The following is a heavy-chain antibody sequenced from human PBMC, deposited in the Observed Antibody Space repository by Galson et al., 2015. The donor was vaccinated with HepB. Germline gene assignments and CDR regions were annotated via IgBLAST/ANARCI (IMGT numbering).Heavy chain of an antibody. J-gene: IGHJ6*03. CDR1: GFTFSTHA. V-gene: IGHV3-30*03. Sequence: SLRLSCAVSGFTFSTHAMHWVRQAPGKGLEWLAVISYDGSKTNYADSLTGRCAISRDNSKNTLFLQMDSLRPDDTAVYYCARERGWFEGLYYYDMDVWGKGTTVTVSS. CDR2: ISYDGSKT. D-gene: IGHD3-10*01. CDR3: ARERGWFEGLYYYDMDV.